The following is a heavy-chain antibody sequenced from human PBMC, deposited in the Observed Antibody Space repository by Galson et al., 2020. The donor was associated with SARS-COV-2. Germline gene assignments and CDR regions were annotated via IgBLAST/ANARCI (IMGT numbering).Heavy chain of an antibody. CDR2: IYYSESN. CDR1: GGSISSSSYY. Sequence: SETLSLTCTVSGGSISSSSYYWGWIRQPPGEGLEWIGSIYYSESNYYNPSLTSRVTMSVDTSKNQFSLKLSSVTAADTAVYDCARQILTGYYSFYYFDYWGQGTLVTVSS. CDR3: ARQILTGYYSFYYFDY. D-gene: IGHD3-9*01. J-gene: IGHJ4*02. V-gene: IGHV4-39*01.